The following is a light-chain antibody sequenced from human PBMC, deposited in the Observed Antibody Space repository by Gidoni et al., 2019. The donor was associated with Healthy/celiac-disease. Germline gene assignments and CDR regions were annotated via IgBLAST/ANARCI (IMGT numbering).Light chain of an antibody. CDR2: DAS. Sequence: EIVLTQSPATLSLSPGERATIPCRASQGVSSYLAWYQQQPGQAPRLLLYDASNRATGIPARFSGSGSGTAFTLTISSLEPADFAVYYCQQRSNWPLLTFGPGTKVDIK. CDR3: QQRSNWPLLT. CDR1: QGVSSY. J-gene: IGKJ3*01. V-gene: IGKV3-11*01.